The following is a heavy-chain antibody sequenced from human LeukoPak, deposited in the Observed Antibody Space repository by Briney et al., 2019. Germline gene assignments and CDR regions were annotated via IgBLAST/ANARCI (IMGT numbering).Heavy chain of an antibody. Sequence: GGSLRLSCEASGFTFSRYWMQWVRQAPGKGLVWVLRIKSDGKTNYADSVKGRFTISRDNAKNTVSLQMDSLRAEDTGVYYCARAPSEVGGYYPEYFRHWGQGTLVTVSS. CDR1: GFTFSRYW. CDR2: IKSDGKT. V-gene: IGHV3-74*01. D-gene: IGHD3-22*01. J-gene: IGHJ1*01. CDR3: ARAPSEVGGYYPEYFRH.